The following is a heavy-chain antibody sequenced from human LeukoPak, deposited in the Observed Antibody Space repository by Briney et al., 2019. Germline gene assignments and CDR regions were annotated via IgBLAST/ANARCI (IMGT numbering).Heavy chain of an antibody. Sequence: SGPTLVNPTQTLTLTCTFSGFSLSTSGVGVGWIRQPPGKALEWLALIYWDDDKRYSPSLKSRLTITKDTSKNQVVLTMTNMDPVDTATYYCAHSIWELLRRGNYYMDVWGKGTTVTVSS. CDR1: GFSLSTSGVG. D-gene: IGHD1-26*01. CDR3: AHSIWELLRRGNYYMDV. J-gene: IGHJ6*03. V-gene: IGHV2-5*02. CDR2: IYWDDDK.